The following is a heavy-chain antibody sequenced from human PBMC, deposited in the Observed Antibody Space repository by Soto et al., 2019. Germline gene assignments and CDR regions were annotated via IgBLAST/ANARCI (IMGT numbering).Heavy chain of an antibody. CDR3: ARDRYDFWSGYPTYNWFDP. D-gene: IGHD3-3*01. CDR1: GDSVSSNSAA. CDR2: IYYRSKWYN. Sequence: TLSLTCAISGDSVSSNSAAWNWIRQSPSRGLEWLGRIYYRSKWYNDYAVSLKSRITINPDTSKNQFSLQLNSVTPEDTAVYYCARDRYDFWSGYPTYNWFDPWGQGTLVTVS. J-gene: IGHJ5*02. V-gene: IGHV6-1*01.